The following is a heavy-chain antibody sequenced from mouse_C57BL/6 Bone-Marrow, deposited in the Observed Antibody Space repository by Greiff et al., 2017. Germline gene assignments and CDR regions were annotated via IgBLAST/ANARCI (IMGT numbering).Heavy chain of an antibody. Sequence: EVKLVESGGGLVKPGGSLKLSCAASGFTFSDYGMHWVRQAPEKGLEWVAYISSGRSTIYYADTVKGRFTISRDNAKNTQFLQMTSLRSEDTAMYYWGRLWATVVAPHAMDYWGQGTSVTVSS. CDR3: GRLWATVVAPHAMDY. D-gene: IGHD1-1*01. J-gene: IGHJ4*01. CDR2: ISSGRSTI. CDR1: GFTFSDYG. V-gene: IGHV5-17*01.